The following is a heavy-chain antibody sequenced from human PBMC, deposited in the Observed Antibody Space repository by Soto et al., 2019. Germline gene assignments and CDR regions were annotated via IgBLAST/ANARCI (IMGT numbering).Heavy chain of an antibody. Sequence: SETLSLTCAVYGGSFSGYYWSWIRQPPGKGLEWIGEINHSGSTNYNPSLKSRVTISVDTSKNQFSLKLSSVTAADTAVYYCARGTHIVLMVYAPRYIDVWGKGTTVTVSS. J-gene: IGHJ6*03. CDR1: GGSFSGYY. V-gene: IGHV4-34*01. D-gene: IGHD2-8*01. CDR3: ARGTHIVLMVYAPRYIDV. CDR2: INHSGST.